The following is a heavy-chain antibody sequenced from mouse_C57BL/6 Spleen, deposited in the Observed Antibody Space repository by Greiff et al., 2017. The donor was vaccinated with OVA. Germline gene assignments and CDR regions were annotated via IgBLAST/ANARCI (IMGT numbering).Heavy chain of an antibody. V-gene: IGHV1-4*01. CDR3: ARSGWGSYYFDY. D-gene: IGHD1-1*02. CDR1: GYTFTSYT. J-gene: IGHJ2*01. Sequence: QVQLQQSGAELARPGASVKMSCKASGYTFTSYTMHWVKQRPGQGLEWIGYINPSSGYTKYNQKFKDKATLTADKSSSTAYMQLSSLTSEDSAVYYCARSGWGSYYFDYWGQGTTLTVSS. CDR2: INPSSGYT.